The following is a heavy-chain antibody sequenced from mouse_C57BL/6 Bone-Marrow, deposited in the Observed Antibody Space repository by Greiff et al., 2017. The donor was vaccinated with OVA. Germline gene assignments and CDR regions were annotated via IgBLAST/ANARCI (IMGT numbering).Heavy chain of an antibody. V-gene: IGHV5-9*01. CDR1: GFTFSSYT. D-gene: IGHD1-1*01. Sequence: EVQLVESGGGLVKPGGSLKLSCAASGFTFSSYTMSWVRQTPEKRLEWVATISGGGGNTYYPDSVKGRFTISRDKAKNTLYLQMSSLRSEDTALYYCARRGGSSWYFDVWGTGTTVTVSS. CDR3: ARRGGSSWYFDV. CDR2: ISGGGGNT. J-gene: IGHJ1*03.